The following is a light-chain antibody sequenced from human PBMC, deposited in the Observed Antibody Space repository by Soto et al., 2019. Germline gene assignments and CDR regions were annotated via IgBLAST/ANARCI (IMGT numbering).Light chain of an antibody. CDR1: SSNIGTNT. Sequence: QSVLTQPPSASGTPGQRVTISCSGSSSNIGTNTVNWYLQLPGTAPKLLIYNNNQRPSGVPERFSGSKSGTSASLAISGLQSEDEANYYCASWDASLNGFFLFGSGTKLTVL. J-gene: IGLJ1*01. CDR2: NNN. CDR3: ASWDASLNGFFL. V-gene: IGLV1-44*01.